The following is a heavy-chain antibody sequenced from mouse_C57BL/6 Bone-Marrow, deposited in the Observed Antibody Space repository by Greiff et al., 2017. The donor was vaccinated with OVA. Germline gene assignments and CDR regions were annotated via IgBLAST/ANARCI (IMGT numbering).Heavy chain of an antibody. CDR2: IDPENGDT. CDR1: GFNIKDDY. D-gene: IGHD3-1*01. V-gene: IGHV14-4*01. CDR3: TTHRRYFDV. J-gene: IGHJ1*03. Sequence: VQLQQSGAELVRPGASVKLSCTASGFNIKDDYMHWVKQRPEQGLEWIGWIDPENGDTEYASKFQGKATITADTSSNPAYLQLSSLTSEDTAVYYCTTHRRYFDVWGTGTTVTVSS.